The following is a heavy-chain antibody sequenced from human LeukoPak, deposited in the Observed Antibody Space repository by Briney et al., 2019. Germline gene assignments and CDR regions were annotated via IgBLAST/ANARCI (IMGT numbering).Heavy chain of an antibody. D-gene: IGHD2-21*02. Sequence: ASVKVSCKASGYTFTGYYMHWVRQAPGQGLEWMGWINPNSGGTNYAQKFQGRVTMTRDTSISTAYMELSRLRSDDTAVYYCARETVTASNYFDYWGQGTLVTVSS. V-gene: IGHV1-2*02. CDR1: GYTFTGYY. CDR3: ARETVTASNYFDY. J-gene: IGHJ4*02. CDR2: INPNSGGT.